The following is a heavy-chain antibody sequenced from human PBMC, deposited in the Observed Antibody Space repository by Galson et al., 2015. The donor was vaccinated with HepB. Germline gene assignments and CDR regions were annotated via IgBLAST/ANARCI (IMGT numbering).Heavy chain of an antibody. Sequence: SLRLSCAASGFTFSSYSMNWVRQAPGKGLEWVSYISSSSTMSYADSVKGRFTISRDNAKNSLYLQMNSLRAEDTAVYYCARAALYGYLGYWGQGTLVTVSS. D-gene: IGHD3-16*01. V-gene: IGHV3-48*04. CDR2: ISSSSTM. CDR1: GFTFSSYS. CDR3: ARAALYGYLGY. J-gene: IGHJ4*02.